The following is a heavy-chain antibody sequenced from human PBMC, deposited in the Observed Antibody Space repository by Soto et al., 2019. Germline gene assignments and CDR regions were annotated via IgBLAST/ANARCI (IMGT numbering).Heavy chain of an antibody. J-gene: IGHJ4*02. V-gene: IGHV1-2*02. CDR2: INPNSGGT. CDR1: GYTLTGCY. Sequence: ASVKVSCKASGYTLTGCYIHWGRQAPGQGLEWMGWINPNSGGTNYAQKFQGRVTMTRDTSISTVYMELSRLRSDDTAVYYCARYLLLGVTLIPDSWGQGTLVTVSS. D-gene: IGHD4-4*01. CDR3: ARYLLLGVTLIPDS.